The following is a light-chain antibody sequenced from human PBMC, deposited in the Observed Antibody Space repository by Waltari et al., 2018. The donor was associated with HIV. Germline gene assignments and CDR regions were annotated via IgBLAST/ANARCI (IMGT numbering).Light chain of an antibody. V-gene: IGLV2-14*03. CDR1: SSDVGGSNY. CDR3: SSYTSSSPYA. CDR2: DVS. Sequence: QSALTQPASVSGSPGQSITISCTGTSSDVGGSNYVSWYQQHPGKAPKLMIYDVSNRPSGVSNRFSGSKSGNTASLTISGLQAEDEADYYCSSYTSSSPYAFGTGTKVTVL. J-gene: IGLJ1*01.